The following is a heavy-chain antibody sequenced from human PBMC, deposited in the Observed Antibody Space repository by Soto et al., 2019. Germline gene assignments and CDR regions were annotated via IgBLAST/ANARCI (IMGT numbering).Heavy chain of an antibody. V-gene: IGHV3-9*01. D-gene: IGHD3-10*01. CDR3: AKHAITMVLRVISYYSMDV. J-gene: IGHJ6*02. CDR2: ISWNSGSI. Sequence: EVQLVESGGGLVQPGRSLRLSCAASGFTFDDYAMHWVRQAPGKGLEWVSGISWNSGSIGYAASVKGRFTISRDNAKKSLYLQIISLRADDTSLYYCAKHAITMVLRVISYYSMDVWGQGTTVTVSS. CDR1: GFTFDDYA.